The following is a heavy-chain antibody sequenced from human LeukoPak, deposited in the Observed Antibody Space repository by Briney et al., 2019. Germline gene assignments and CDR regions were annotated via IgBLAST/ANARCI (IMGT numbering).Heavy chain of an antibody. CDR2: ISYDGSNK. Sequence: GRSLRLSCAASGFTFSSYGMHWVRQAPGKGLEWVAVISYDGSNKYHADSVKGRFTISRDNSKNTLYLQMNSLRAEDTAVYYCAKDSDMGFDYWGQGTLVTVSS. J-gene: IGHJ4*02. CDR1: GFTFSSYG. V-gene: IGHV3-30*18. CDR3: AKDSDMGFDY. D-gene: IGHD3-16*01.